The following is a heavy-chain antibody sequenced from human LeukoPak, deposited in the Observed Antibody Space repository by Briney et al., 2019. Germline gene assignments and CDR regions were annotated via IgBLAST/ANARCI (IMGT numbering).Heavy chain of an antibody. V-gene: IGHV4-59*01. CDR2: INYSGST. D-gene: IGHD5/OR15-5a*01. J-gene: IGHJ6*02. CDR1: AGSISSYY. CDR3: ARRSTHYYYAMDV. Sequence: PSETLSLTCTVSAGSISSYYWSWIRQPPGKGLEWIGFINYSGSTNYNPSLKSRVTISVDTPNNRSSLKLTSVTAADTAVYYCARRSTHYYYAMDVWGQGTTVTVSS.